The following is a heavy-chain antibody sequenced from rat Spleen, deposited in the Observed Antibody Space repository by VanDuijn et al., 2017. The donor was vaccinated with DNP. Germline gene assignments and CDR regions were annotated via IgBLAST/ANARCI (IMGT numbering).Heavy chain of an antibody. V-gene: IGHV2-27*01. J-gene: IGHJ4*01. CDR3: AREAYPYAMDA. D-gene: IGHD1-11*01. CDR2: MWNGGGT. CDR1: GFSLTRYH. Sequence: QVQLKESGPGLVQPSQTLSLTCTVSGFSLTRYHVHWVRQPPGKGLEWMGAMWNGGGTDYNSAFKSRLSISRDTSKSQVFLKMNSMQSDDKAKDFCAREAYPYAMDAWGQGSSFTVSS.